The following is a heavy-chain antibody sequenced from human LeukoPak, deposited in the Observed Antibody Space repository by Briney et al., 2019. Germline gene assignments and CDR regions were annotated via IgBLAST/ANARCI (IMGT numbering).Heavy chain of an antibody. D-gene: IGHD3-22*01. Sequence: SETLSLTCTVSGGSISSSSYYWGWIRQPPGKGLEWIGSIYYSGSTYYNPSLKSRVTISVDTSKNQFSLKLSSVTAADTAVYYCARALGDYYDSSGYYYGYWGQGTLVTVSS. CDR1: GGSISSSSYY. CDR3: ARALGDYYDSSGYYYGY. V-gene: IGHV4-39*07. CDR2: IYYSGST. J-gene: IGHJ4*02.